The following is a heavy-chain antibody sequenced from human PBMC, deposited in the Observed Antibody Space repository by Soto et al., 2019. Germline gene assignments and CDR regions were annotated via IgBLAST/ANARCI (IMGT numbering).Heavy chain of an antibody. CDR2: IYYSGST. V-gene: IGHV4-59*01. J-gene: IGHJ3*02. CDR3: ARDYEDAFDI. CDR1: GGSISSYY. Sequence: QVQLQESGPGLVKPSETLSLTCTVSGGSISSYYWSWIRQPPGKGLEWIGYIYYSGSTNYNPSLKSRVTISVDTSKNQFSLKLSSVTAADTAVYYCARDYEDAFDIWGQGTMVTVSS. D-gene: IGHD3-22*01.